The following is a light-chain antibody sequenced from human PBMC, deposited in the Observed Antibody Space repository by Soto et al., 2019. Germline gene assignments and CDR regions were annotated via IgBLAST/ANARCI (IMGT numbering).Light chain of an antibody. CDR3: QQYDNLPPF. CDR2: DAS. Sequence: DIQMTQSPSALSASVGDRVTITCQASQEISNYLNWYQQKPGKAPKLLIYDASNLETGVPSRFSGSGSGTDFTITISSLQPEDIATYYCQQYDNLPPFFGPGTKVDIK. V-gene: IGKV1-33*01. CDR1: QEISNY. J-gene: IGKJ3*01.